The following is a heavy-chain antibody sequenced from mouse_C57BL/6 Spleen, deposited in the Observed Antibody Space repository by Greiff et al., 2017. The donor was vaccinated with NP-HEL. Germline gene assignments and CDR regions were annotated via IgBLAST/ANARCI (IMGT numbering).Heavy chain of an antibody. CDR3: ARLGYWYFDV. D-gene: IGHD4-1*01. V-gene: IGHV5-17*01. CDR1: GFTFSDYG. Sequence: EVKLMESGGGLVKPGGSLKLSCAASGFTFSDYGMHWVRQAPEKGLEWVAYISSGSSTIYYADTVKGRFTISRANAKNTLFLQMTSLRSEDTAMYYCARLGYWYFDVWGTGTTVTVSS. J-gene: IGHJ1*03. CDR2: ISSGSSTI.